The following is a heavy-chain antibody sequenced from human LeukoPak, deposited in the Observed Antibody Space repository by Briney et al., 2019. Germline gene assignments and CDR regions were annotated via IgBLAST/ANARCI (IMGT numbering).Heavy chain of an antibody. CDR2: ISSSSSYT. J-gene: IGHJ4*02. V-gene: IGHV3-11*05. CDR1: GFTFSDNY. Sequence: KSGGSLRLSCAASGFTFSDNYMSWIRQAPGKGLEWVSYISSSSSYTNYADSMQGRFTISRDNAKNSLYLQMNSLRAEDTAVYYCARGKRGSGSYYNGVDYWGQGTLATVSS. D-gene: IGHD3-10*01. CDR3: ARGKRGSGSYYNGVDY.